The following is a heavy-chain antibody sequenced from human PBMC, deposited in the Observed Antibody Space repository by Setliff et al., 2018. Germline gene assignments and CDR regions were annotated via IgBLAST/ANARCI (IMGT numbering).Heavy chain of an antibody. D-gene: IGHD3-10*01. J-gene: IGHJ3*02. CDR1: GGSISSGSYY. V-gene: IGHV4-39*01. CDR2: IHYSGST. CDR3: ARRGYYYGWGDSNAFDI. Sequence: PSETLSLTCTVSGGSISSGSYYWGWIRQPPRKGLEWIGSIHYSGSTYYNPSLKSRVTISVDTSKNQFSLKLSSVTAADTAVYYCARRGYYYGWGDSNAFDIWGQGTMVTVSS.